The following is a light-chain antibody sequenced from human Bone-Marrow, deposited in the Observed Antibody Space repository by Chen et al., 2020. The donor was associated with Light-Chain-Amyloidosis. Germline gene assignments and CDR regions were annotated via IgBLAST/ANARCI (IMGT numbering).Light chain of an antibody. CDR2: WAS. Sequence: DIVMTQSPDSLAVSLGERATINCRSSQSILYSSKNKTYLAWYQQKPGQPPKMLIYWASTRESGVPDRFSGGGSETDFTLTISSLLAEDVAVYYCHQYFSTPPTFGQGTKVEVK. V-gene: IGKV4-1*01. J-gene: IGKJ1*01. CDR3: HQYFSTPPT. CDR1: QSILYSSKNKTY.